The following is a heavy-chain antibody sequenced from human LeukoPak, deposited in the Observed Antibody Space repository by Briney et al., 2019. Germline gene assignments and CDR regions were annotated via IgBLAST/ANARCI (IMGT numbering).Heavy chain of an antibody. J-gene: IGHJ4*02. CDR1: GYGFTSYW. CDR3: ARRLGYCSGGSCSKYYFDY. D-gene: IGHD2-15*01. V-gene: IGHV5-51*01. Sequence: GESLKISCKGSGYGFTSYWIGWVRQMPGKGLEWMGIIYPGDSDTRYSPSFQGQVTISADKSISTAYLQWSSLKASDTAMYYCARRLGYCSGGSCSKYYFDYWGQGTLVTVSS. CDR2: IYPGDSDT.